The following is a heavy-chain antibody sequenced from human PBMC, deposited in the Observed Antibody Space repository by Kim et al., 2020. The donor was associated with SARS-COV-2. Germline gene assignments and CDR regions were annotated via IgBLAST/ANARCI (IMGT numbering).Heavy chain of an antibody. J-gene: IGHJ4*02. V-gene: IGHV3-23*01. Sequence: YADSVKGRFNISRDNSNNILSLQMHSLRAEDTALYFCAKGGRTQLIDFWGQGTLVTVSS. CDR3: AKGGRTQLIDF. D-gene: IGHD5-18*01.